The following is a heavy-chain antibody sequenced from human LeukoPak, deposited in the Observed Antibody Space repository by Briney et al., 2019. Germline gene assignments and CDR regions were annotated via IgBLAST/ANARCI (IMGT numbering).Heavy chain of an antibody. J-gene: IGHJ4*02. D-gene: IGHD3-22*01. Sequence: ASVKVSRKASGYTFTGYYMHWVRQAPGQGLEWMGWINPNSGGTNYAQKFQGRVTMTRDTSIRTAYMELSRLRSDDTAVYYCARDVGYYYDSSGYPFDYWGQGTLVTVSS. CDR3: ARDVGYYYDSSGYPFDY. CDR1: GYTFTGYY. CDR2: INPNSGGT. V-gene: IGHV1-2*02.